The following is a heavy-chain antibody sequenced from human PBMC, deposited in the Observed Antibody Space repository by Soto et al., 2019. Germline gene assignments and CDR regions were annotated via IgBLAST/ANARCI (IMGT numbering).Heavy chain of an antibody. CDR2: ISYDGSNK. CDR3: ASSVALYYYYGMDV. J-gene: IGHJ6*02. V-gene: IGHV3-30*03. CDR1: GFTFSSYG. D-gene: IGHD5-12*01. Sequence: PGGSLRLSCAASGFTFSSYGMHWVRQAPGKGLEWVAVISYDGSNKYYADSVKGRFTISRDNSKNTLYLQMNSLRAEDTAVYYCASSVALYYYYGMDVWGQGTTVTVYS.